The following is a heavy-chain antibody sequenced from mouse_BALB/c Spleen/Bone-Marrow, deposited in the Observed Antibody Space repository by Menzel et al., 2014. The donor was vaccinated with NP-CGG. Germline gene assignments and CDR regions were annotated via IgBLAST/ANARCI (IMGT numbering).Heavy chain of an antibody. D-gene: IGHD1-2*01. CDR3: ARGITTATFAY. J-gene: IGHJ3*01. V-gene: IGHV1-84*02. CDR2: IYPRNNNT. CDR1: DYTFTDYY. Sequence: VQLQQSGPELVKPGASVKISCKASDYTFTDYYINWVKQKPGQGLEWIGWIYPRNNNTKYNERFKDKATLTVDTPSSTAYMQLSSLTSEDTAVYFCARGITTATFAYWGQGTLVTVSA.